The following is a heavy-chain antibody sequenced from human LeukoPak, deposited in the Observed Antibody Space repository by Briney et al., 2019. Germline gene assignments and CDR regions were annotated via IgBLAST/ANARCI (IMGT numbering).Heavy chain of an antibody. CDR3: TRDSANYHFAY. CDR1: GFTVKDNF. J-gene: IGHJ4*02. V-gene: IGHV3-66*01. CDR2: LYSGGAT. D-gene: IGHD4/OR15-4a*01. Sequence: GGSLRLSCAASGFTVKDNFMSWVRQAPGKGLEWVSVLYSGGATYYADSVKGRFTISRDNSKNIVFLQMSDLRTEDTAFYYCTRDSANYHFAYWGQGALVTVSS.